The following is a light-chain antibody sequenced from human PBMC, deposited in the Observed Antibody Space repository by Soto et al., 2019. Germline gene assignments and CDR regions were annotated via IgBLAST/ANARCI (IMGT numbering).Light chain of an antibody. V-gene: IGLV2-14*03. CDR3: SSYTTSNTRQIV. CDR1: SSDVGGYNY. CDR2: DVS. Sequence: QSVLTKPASVYGSPGQSITISCTRTSSDVGGYNYVSWYQHHPGKAPKLMIFDVSNRPSGVSNRFSGSKSGNTASLTISGLQPEDEADYYCSSYTTSNTRQIVFGTGTKVTVL. J-gene: IGLJ1*01.